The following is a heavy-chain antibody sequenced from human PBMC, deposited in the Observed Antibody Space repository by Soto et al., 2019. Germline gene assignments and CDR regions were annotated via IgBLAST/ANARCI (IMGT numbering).Heavy chain of an antibody. CDR1: GGSISSGGYY. D-gene: IGHD6-13*01. CDR3: ARGKTVAAAGPFDY. J-gene: IGHJ4*02. CDR2: IYYSGST. Sequence: QVQLQESGPGLVKPSQTLSLTCTVSGGSISSGGYYWSWIRQHPGKGLEWIGYIYYSGSTYYNPSRKSRVTLSVDTSKNQFSLKRSSVTAADTAVYYCARGKTVAAAGPFDYWGQGTLVTVSS. V-gene: IGHV4-31*03.